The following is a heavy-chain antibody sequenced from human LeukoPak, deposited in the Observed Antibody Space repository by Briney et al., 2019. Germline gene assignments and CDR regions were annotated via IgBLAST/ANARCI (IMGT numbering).Heavy chain of an antibody. V-gene: IGHV1-69*13. Sequence: SVKVSCKASGGTFSSYAISWVRQAPGQGLEWMGGIIPIFGTANYAQKFQGRVTITADESTSTAYMELSSLRSEDTAVYYCAREGVEMAGGGASNFDYWGQGTLVTVSS. CDR2: IIPIFGTA. CDR1: GGTFSSYA. CDR3: AREGVEMAGGGASNFDY. D-gene: IGHD5-24*01. J-gene: IGHJ4*02.